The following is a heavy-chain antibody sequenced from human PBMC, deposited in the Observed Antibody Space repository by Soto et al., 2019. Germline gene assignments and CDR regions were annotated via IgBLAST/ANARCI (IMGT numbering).Heavy chain of an antibody. D-gene: IGHD3-9*01. Sequence: PGESLKISCKGSGYTFTTYWIGWVRQMPVKGLEWMGIIYPRDSDTRYSPSFQGQVTISADKSISTAYLQWSSLKASDTAIYYCARRPNTLNYYAMDFWGKGTTVTVFS. V-gene: IGHV5-51*01. J-gene: IGHJ6*04. CDR3: ARRPNTLNYYAMDF. CDR2: IYPRDSDT. CDR1: GYTFTTYW.